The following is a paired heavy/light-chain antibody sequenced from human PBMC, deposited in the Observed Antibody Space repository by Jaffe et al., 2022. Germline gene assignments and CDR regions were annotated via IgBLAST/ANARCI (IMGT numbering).Heavy chain of an antibody. CDR1: GFTVSSNY. CDR3: ARDLFGSLYYDILTAHDYYMDV. D-gene: IGHD3-9*01. CDR2: IYSGGST. J-gene: IGHJ6*03. V-gene: IGHV3-53*04. Sequence: EVQLVESGGGLVQPGGSLRLSCAASGFTVSSNYMSWVRQAPGKGLEWVSVIYSGGSTYYADSVKGRFTISRHNSKNTLYLQMNSLRAEDTAVYYCARDLFGSLYYDILTAHDYYMDVWGKGTTVTVSS.
Light chain of an antibody. CDR2: DAS. CDR3: QQRSNWPPWT. J-gene: IGKJ1*01. V-gene: IGKV3-11*01. CDR1: QSVSSY. Sequence: EIVLTQSPATLSLSPGERATLSCRASQSVSSYLAWYQQKPGQAPRLLIYDASNRATGIPARFSGSGSGTDFTLTISSLEPEDFAVYYCQQRSNWPPWTFGQGTKVEIK.